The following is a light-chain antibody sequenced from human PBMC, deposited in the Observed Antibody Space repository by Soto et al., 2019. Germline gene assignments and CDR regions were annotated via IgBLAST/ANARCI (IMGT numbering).Light chain of an antibody. CDR2: NVS. Sequence: DVVMTQSPLSLPVTLGQPASISCRSSQSLVYSDGNTYLNWLHHRPGQAPRSLIYNVSNRDSGVPDRFSGSGSGTGFTLQISRVEAEDVGVYYCLQTIHWPWTFGQGTKVEIQ. CDR3: LQTIHWPWT. CDR1: QSLVYSDGNTY. J-gene: IGKJ1*01. V-gene: IGKV2-30*01.